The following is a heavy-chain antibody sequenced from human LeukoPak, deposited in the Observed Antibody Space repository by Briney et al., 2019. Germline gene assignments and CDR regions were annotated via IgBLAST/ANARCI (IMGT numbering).Heavy chain of an antibody. J-gene: IGHJ4*02. CDR1: GFPFSSYN. CDR2: ITTSSSNI. CDR3: AKEADYGGNYFDY. Sequence: GGALLLPCAGSGFPFSSYNMNWVRQAPGKGLEWVAGITTSSSNIYYGVSVKGRFPISRDNAKNSLFLQMSSLRAEDTAVYYCAKEADYGGNYFDYWGQGALVTVSS. D-gene: IGHD4-23*01. V-gene: IGHV3-21*01.